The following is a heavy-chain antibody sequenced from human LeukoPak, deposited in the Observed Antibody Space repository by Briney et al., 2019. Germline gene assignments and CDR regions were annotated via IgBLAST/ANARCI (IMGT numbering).Heavy chain of an antibody. J-gene: IGHJ4*02. CDR2: ISAYNGNT. CDR1: GYTFISYG. D-gene: IGHD2-15*01. V-gene: IGHV1-18*01. CDR3: ARDPSGRYCNGGSCYSPY. Sequence: ASVKVSCKASGYTFISYGISWVRQAPGQGLEWMGWISAYNGNTNYAQKLQGRVTMTTDTSTSTAYMELRSLRSDDTAVYYCARDPSGRYCNGGSCYSPYWGQGTLVTVSS.